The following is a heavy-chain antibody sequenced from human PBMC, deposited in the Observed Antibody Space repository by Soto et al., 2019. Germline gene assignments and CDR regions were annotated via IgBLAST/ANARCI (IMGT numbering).Heavy chain of an antibody. J-gene: IGHJ4*02. CDR1: GFTFSDSY. CDR2: VNSLGTYT. CDR3: ARNYGGASGVND. D-gene: IGHD4-17*01. V-gene: IGHV3-11*05. Sequence: VPLVESGGGLVKPGGSLRLSCAASGFTFSDSYMSWIRQSPGKGMEWLSYVNSLGTYTKYADSVRGRFTISRDNAKNSLYLEMTSLTVDDTAVYYCARNYGGASGVNDWGQGTQVTVSS.